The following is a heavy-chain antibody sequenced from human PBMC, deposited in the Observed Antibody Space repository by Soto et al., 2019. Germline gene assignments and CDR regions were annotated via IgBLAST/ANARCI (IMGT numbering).Heavy chain of an antibody. J-gene: IGHJ6*02. CDR3: ARDLLGFGYTYADV. CDR1: GGTFSSYA. D-gene: IGHD3-10*01. CDR2: IIPIGATA. V-gene: IGHV1-69*12. Sequence: QVQLVQSGAEVKKPGSSVKVSCKASGGTFSSYAISWVRQAPGQGLEWMGGIIPIGATANYAQKFQGRVTITADESTSTAYMELGSLRSEDPAVYYCARDLLGFGYTYADVWGQGTTVNVSS.